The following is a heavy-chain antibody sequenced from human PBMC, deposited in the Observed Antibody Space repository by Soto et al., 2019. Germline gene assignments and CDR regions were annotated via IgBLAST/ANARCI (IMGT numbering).Heavy chain of an antibody. Sequence: ASVKVSCKASGYTFTSYGLSWVRQAPGQGLEWMGWISAYNGNTHYAQKLQGRVTMTTDTSTSTAHMELRSLSSDDTAVYYCAGGLEAVAGEIDAFDIWGQGTMVTVSS. D-gene: IGHD6-19*01. CDR1: GYTFTSYG. V-gene: IGHV1-18*01. J-gene: IGHJ3*02. CDR2: ISAYNGNT. CDR3: AGGLEAVAGEIDAFDI.